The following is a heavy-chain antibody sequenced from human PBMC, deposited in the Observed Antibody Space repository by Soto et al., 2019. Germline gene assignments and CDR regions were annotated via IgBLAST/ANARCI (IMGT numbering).Heavy chain of an antibody. D-gene: IGHD2-15*01. CDR1: GYTFPSYG. Sequence: QGQLVQSGAEVKKPGASVKVSCKASGYTFPSYGISWVRQAPGQGLEWMGWISAKKGNTKYAQKFQGRVTMTTDTSTSTAYMELRSLRSDDTAVYYCATEILSPDFYFHGMDVWGQGTTVTVSS. V-gene: IGHV1-18*04. J-gene: IGHJ6*02. CDR3: ATEILSPDFYFHGMDV. CDR2: ISAKKGNT.